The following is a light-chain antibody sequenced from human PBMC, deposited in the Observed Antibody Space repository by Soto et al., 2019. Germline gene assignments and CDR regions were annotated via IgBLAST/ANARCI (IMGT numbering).Light chain of an antibody. Sequence: EIVLTQSPGTLSLSPGERPTLSCSASQSVSNNYLAWYQQKTGQAPRIXIYGASNRATGIPDRFSGSGSGTEFTLTISSLQPDDFATYYCQKYNSYSITCGGGTRLEIK. CDR3: QKYNSYSIT. J-gene: IGKJ5*01. V-gene: IGKV3-20*01. CDR1: QSVSNNY. CDR2: GAS.